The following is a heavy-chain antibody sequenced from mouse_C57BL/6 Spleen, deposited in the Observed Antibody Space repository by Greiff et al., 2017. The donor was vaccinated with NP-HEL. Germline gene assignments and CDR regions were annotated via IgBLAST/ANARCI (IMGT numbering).Heavy chain of an antibody. CDR1: GFTFSDYG. CDR2: ISSGSSTI. J-gene: IGHJ4*01. V-gene: IGHV5-17*01. Sequence: DVKLVESGGGLVKPGGSLKLSCAASGFTFSDYGMHWVRQAPEKGLEWVAYISSGSSTIYYADTVKGRFTISRDNAKNTLFLQMTSLRSEDTAMYYCARPDYYGTYYYAMDYWGQGTSVTVSS. CDR3: ARPDYYGTYYYAMDY. D-gene: IGHD1-1*01.